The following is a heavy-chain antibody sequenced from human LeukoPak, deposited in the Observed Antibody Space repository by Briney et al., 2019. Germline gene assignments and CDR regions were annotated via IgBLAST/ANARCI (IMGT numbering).Heavy chain of an antibody. D-gene: IGHD3-10*01. CDR3: ARVQFLGWFDP. Sequence: GASVKVSCKASGFTFTSSAVQWVRQARGQRLEWIGWIVVGSGNTNYAQKFQERVTITRDMFTSTAYMELSSLRSEDTAVYYCARVQFLGWFDPWGQGTLVTVSS. CDR1: GFTFTSSA. V-gene: IGHV1-58*01. CDR2: IVVGSGNT. J-gene: IGHJ5*02.